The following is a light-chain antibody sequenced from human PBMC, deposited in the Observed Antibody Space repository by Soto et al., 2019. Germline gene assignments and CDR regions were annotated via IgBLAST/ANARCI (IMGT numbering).Light chain of an antibody. CDR3: QSYDSSLSVV. V-gene: IGLV1-40*01. Sequence: QSVLTQPPSVSGAPGQRVTISCTGSSSNIGAGYDVHWYQQLPGTAPKLLIYGNSNRPSGVPDRFSGFKSGTSAPLAITGVQAEDEADYYCQSYDSSLSVVFGGGTKLTVL. CDR2: GNS. CDR1: SSNIGAGYD. J-gene: IGLJ2*01.